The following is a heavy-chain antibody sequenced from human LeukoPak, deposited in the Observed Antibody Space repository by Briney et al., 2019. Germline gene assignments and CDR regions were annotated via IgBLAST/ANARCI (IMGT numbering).Heavy chain of an antibody. CDR3: ARQNCLPYSGSSYYFAY. CDR1: GYSISSGYY. V-gene: IGHV4-38-2*01. CDR2: IYHSGNT. D-gene: IGHD6-13*01. Sequence: SETLSPTCAVSGYSISSGYYWGWIRQPPGKGLEWIGSIYHSGNTYYNPSLKSRVTISVDTSKNQFSLKLSSVTAADTAMYYCARQNCLPYSGSSYYFAYWGQGTLVTVSS. J-gene: IGHJ4*02.